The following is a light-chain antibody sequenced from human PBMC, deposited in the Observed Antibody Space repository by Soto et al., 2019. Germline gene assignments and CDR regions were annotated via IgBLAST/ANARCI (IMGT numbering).Light chain of an antibody. J-gene: IGLJ1*01. Sequence: QSALTQPPSASGSPGQSVTISCTGTSSDVGGYDYVSWYQQHPGKAPKLMIYEVSKRPSGVPDRFSGSKSGNTASLTVSGLQPEDEADYYCSSYAGSTPYVFGTGTKVTAL. CDR3: SSYAGSTPYV. V-gene: IGLV2-8*01. CDR1: SSDVGGYDY. CDR2: EVS.